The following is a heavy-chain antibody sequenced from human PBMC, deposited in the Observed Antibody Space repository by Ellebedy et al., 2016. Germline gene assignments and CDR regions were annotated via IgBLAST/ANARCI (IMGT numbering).Heavy chain of an antibody. V-gene: IGHV3-21*01. CDR3: TREGAGGFDH. D-gene: IGHD1-26*01. J-gene: IGHJ4*02. CDR2: ITSTSGHT. Sequence: GESLKISCVASGFTFNTHAMNWIRQAPGKGLEWVSSITSTSGHTYYADSVKGRFTISRDNAKDSLYLQMNSLRAEDTAVYYCTREGAGGFDHWGQGTLVTVSS. CDR1: GFTFNTHA.